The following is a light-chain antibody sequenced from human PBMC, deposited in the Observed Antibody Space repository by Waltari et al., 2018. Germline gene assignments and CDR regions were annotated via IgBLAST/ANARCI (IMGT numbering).Light chain of an antibody. Sequence: QSVLTQPPSVSGTPGQRVTISCSGSSSNLGSNYVHWYQHLPGTAPKLLIYRNNQRPSGVPDRFSGSKSGTSASLAISGLRSEDEADYYCAAWDDSLSGWVFGGGPKLTVL. CDR2: RNN. CDR1: SSNLGSNY. CDR3: AAWDDSLSGWV. V-gene: IGLV1-47*01. J-gene: IGLJ3*02.